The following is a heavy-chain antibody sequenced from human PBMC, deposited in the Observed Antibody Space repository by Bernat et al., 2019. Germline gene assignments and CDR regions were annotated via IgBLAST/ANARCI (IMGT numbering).Heavy chain of an antibody. CDR3: ARDKGANSSYDMDD. D-gene: IGHD6-13*01. V-gene: IGHV3-30*01. CDR2: ISYDGSVK. Sequence: QVQLVESGGGVVQPGRSLRLSCAASGFTFSSYAMHWVRQAPGKGLEWVAVISYDGSVKFYADSVKGRFTISKDSSTDALYLQMNSLRAEDTAVYFCARDKGANSSYDMDDWGQGALVTVSS. J-gene: IGHJ6*02. CDR1: GFTFSSYA.